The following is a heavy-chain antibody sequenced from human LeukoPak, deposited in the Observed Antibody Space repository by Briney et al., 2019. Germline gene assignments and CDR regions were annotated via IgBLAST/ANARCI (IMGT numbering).Heavy chain of an antibody. D-gene: IGHD2-2*01. CDR1: RVSVSDSRYY. Sequence: PQTPSHTCNVSRVSVSDSRYYSSWISQHAGECLGWIGYKYYSGIAKYNTPLKSRLTTSLNTSKNRFSLKLISVTAADTATYYCATPYCSSITCLDVFNMWGQGTRVTVSS. CDR2: KYYSGIA. V-gene: IGHV4-31*03. J-gene: IGHJ3*02. CDR3: ATPYCSSITCLDVFNM.